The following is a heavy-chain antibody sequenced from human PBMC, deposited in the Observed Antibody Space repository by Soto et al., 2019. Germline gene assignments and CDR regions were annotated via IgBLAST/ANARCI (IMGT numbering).Heavy chain of an antibody. D-gene: IGHD3-10*01. CDR1: GGSISSGGYY. J-gene: IGHJ4*02. CDR3: ARDDGSGSYYNP. Sequence: SETLSLTCTVSGGSISSGGYYWSWIRQHPGKGLEWIGYIYYSGSTYYNPSLKSRVTISVDTSKNQFSLKLSSVTAADAAVYYCARDDGSGSYYNPWGQGTLVTVSS. V-gene: IGHV4-31*03. CDR2: IYYSGST.